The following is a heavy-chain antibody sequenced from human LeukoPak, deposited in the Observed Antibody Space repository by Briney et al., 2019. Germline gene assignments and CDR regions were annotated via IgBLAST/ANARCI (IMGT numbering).Heavy chain of an antibody. Sequence: GASVKVSCKASGYTFTSYGISWVRQAPGQGLEWMGWISAYNGNTNYAQKLQGRVTMTTDTSTSTAYMELRSLRSDDTAVYYCARVCDIVVVVAPHFDYWGQGTLVTVSS. J-gene: IGHJ4*02. V-gene: IGHV1-18*01. CDR3: ARVCDIVVVVAPHFDY. D-gene: IGHD2-15*01. CDR2: ISAYNGNT. CDR1: GYTFTSYG.